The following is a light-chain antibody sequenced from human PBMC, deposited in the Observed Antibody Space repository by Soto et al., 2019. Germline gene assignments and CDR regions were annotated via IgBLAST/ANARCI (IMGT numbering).Light chain of an antibody. J-gene: IGKJ4*01. CDR1: QAINNY. Sequence: DIQLTQSPSSLSASVGDRVTITCQASQAINNYLNWYQQKPGKAPKLLIFDASSVETGVPSRFSGSGSGTHFTFTISSLEPEDIATYHCQQYEDLPLTFGGGTRVEL. V-gene: IGKV1-33*01. CDR2: DAS. CDR3: QQYEDLPLT.